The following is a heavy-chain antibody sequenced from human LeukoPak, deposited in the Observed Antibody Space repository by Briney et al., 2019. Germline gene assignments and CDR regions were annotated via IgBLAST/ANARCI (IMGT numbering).Heavy chain of an antibody. CDR3: AREYYDILTGYYLSGYYFDY. CDR1: GFTFDDYA. D-gene: IGHD3-9*01. Sequence: GGSLRLSCAASGFTFDDYAMHWVRQAPGKGLEWVSGISWNSGSIGYADSVKGRFTISRDNAKNSLYLQMNSLRAEDTALYYCAREYYDILTGYYLSGYYFDYWGQGTLVTVSS. CDR2: ISWNSGSI. J-gene: IGHJ4*02. V-gene: IGHV3-9*01.